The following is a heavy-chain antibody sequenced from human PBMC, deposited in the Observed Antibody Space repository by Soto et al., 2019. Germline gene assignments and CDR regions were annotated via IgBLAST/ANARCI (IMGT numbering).Heavy chain of an antibody. CDR2: INPKRGGT. CDR3: ARGDSTDCSNGVCSFFYNHDMDV. D-gene: IGHD2-8*01. CDR1: GYSFTDYH. J-gene: IGHJ6*02. Sequence: VASVQVSCQASGYSFTDYHIHWVRQAPGQGLEWMGRINPKRGGTSTAQKVQGWVTITTDTSISTASMELTRLTSDDTAIYYCARGDSTDCSNGVCSFFYNHDMDVWGQGTTVTVSS. V-gene: IGHV1-2*04.